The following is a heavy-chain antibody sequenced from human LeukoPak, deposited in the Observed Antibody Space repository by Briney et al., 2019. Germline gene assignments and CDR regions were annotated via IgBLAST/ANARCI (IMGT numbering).Heavy chain of an antibody. CDR3: ARSITIFGVVIYYFDY. V-gene: IGHV1-18*01. CDR1: GYTFTSYV. J-gene: IGHJ4*02. D-gene: IGHD3-3*01. Sequence: ASVNVSCKASGYTFTSYVISWVGPAAGQGLAWMGWISAYNGNTNYAQKLQARVTMTTDTSTSTAYMELRSLTSNDTAVYYCARSITIFGVVIYYFDYWGEGTLVTVSS. CDR2: ISAYNGNT.